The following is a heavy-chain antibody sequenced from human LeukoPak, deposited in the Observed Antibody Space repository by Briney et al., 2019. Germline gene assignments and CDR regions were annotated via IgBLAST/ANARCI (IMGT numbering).Heavy chain of an antibody. CDR1: GGSISSGGYY. CDR2: IYYSGST. V-gene: IGHV4-31*03. J-gene: IGHJ4*02. D-gene: IGHD6-13*01. Sequence: SETLSLTCTVSGGSISSGGYYWSWLRQHPGKGLEWIGYIYYSGSTYYNPSLKSRVTISVDTSKNQFSLKLSSVTAADTAVYYCARYSSSWYGPYWGQGTLVTVSS. CDR3: ARYSSSWYGPY.